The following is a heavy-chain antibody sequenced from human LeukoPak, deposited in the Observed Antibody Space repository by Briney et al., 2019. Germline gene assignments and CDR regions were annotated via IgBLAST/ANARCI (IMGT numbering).Heavy chain of an antibody. CDR1: GFTFSSYA. D-gene: IGHD3-3*01. V-gene: IGHV3-15*01. J-gene: IGHJ4*02. Sequence: GGSLRLSCAASGFTFSSYAMSWVRQAPGKGLEWAGRIKSETDGGTTEYAAPLKGRFTISRDDSKNMLFLQMNSLKTEDTAVYYCNTERHDLRFLEWLGAFDYWGQGTLVTVSS. CDR2: IKSETDGGTT. CDR3: NTERHDLRFLEWLGAFDY.